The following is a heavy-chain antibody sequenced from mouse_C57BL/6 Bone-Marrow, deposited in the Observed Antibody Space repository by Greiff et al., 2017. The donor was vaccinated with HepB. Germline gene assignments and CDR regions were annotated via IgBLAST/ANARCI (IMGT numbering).Heavy chain of an antibody. CDR1: GYTFTSYW. Sequence: QVQLQQSGAELVRPGSSVKLSCKASGYTFTSYWMHWVKQRPIQGLEWIGNIDPSDSETHYNQKFKDKATLTVDKSSSTAYMQLSSLTSEDSAVYYCARIYYGNQGYFDYWGQGTTLTVSS. D-gene: IGHD2-1*01. V-gene: IGHV1-52*01. J-gene: IGHJ2*01. CDR2: IDPSDSET. CDR3: ARIYYGNQGYFDY.